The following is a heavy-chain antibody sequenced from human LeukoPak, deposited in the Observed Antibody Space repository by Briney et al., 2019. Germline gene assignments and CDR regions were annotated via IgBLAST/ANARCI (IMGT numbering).Heavy chain of an antibody. CDR1: GFTVSRNY. Sequence: PGGSLRLSCAASGFTVSRNYMSWIRQPPGKGLEWIGEINHSGSTNYNPSLKSRVTISVDTSKNQFSLKLSSVTAADTAVYYCARDDYGDYAADYWGQGTLVTVSS. CDR3: ARDDYGDYAADY. CDR2: INHSGST. V-gene: IGHV4-34*01. D-gene: IGHD4-17*01. J-gene: IGHJ4*02.